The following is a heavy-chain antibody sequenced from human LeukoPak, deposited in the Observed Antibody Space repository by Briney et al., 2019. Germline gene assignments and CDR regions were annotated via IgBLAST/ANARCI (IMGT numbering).Heavy chain of an antibody. CDR1: GGSISSDSYY. V-gene: IGHV4-39*01. J-gene: IGHJ4*02. CDR3: ASLAVAGLSEGY. D-gene: IGHD6-19*01. Sequence: RTSETLSLTCTVSGGSISSDSYYWAWIRQPPGKGLEWIASIYYSGSTYYNPSLKSRVTISVDTSRNQFSLKLNSVTAADTAVYYCASLAVAGLSEGYWGQGTLVIVSS. CDR2: IYYSGST.